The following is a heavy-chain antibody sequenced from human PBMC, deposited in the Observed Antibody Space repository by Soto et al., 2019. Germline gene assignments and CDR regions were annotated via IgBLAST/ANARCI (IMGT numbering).Heavy chain of an antibody. Sequence: EVQLVESGGGLVQPGGSLRLSCAASGFTFSSYSMNWVRQAPGKGLEWVSYISRSSSTIYYADSVKGRFTISRDNAKNSLYLQMNSLRDEDTAVYYCARDLGGAYYYGSGSYYNVGYFDDWGQGTLVTVSS. CDR3: ARDLGGAYYYGSGSYYNVGYFDD. J-gene: IGHJ4*02. CDR2: ISRSSSTI. V-gene: IGHV3-48*02. CDR1: GFTFSSYS. D-gene: IGHD3-10*01.